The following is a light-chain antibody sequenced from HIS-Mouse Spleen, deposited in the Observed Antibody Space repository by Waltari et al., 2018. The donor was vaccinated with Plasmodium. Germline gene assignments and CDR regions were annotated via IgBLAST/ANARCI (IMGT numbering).Light chain of an antibody. V-gene: IGLV3-10*01. Sequence: SYELTQPPSVSVSPGQPPRITCSGDPLPKKFAYWYQQKSGQAPVLVSYEDSKRPSGIPERVSGASSGTMATLTISGAQVEDEADYYCYSTDSSGNHRVFGGGTKLTVL. CDR1: PLPKKF. CDR2: EDS. J-gene: IGLJ3*02. CDR3: YSTDSSGNHRV.